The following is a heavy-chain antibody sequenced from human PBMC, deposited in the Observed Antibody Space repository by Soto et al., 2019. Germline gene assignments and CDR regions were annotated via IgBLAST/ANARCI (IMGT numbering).Heavy chain of an antibody. CDR2: MNPNSGNT. CDR1: GYTFTSYD. J-gene: IGHJ4*02. Sequence: ASVKVSCKASGYTFTSYDINWVRQATGQGLEWMGWMNPNSGNTGYAQKFQGRVTMTRNTSISTAYMELSGLRSEDTAVYYCARDAWDYGDYVTTYYFDYWGQGTLVTVSS. CDR3: ARDAWDYGDYVTTYYFDY. V-gene: IGHV1-8*01. D-gene: IGHD4-17*01.